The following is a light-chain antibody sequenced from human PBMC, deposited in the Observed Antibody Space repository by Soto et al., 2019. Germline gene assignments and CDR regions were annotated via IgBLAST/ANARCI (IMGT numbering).Light chain of an antibody. J-gene: IGKJ1*01. Sequence: EIVLTQSPGTLSLSPGERATLSCRASHSLSSSSLAWYQQKPGQAPRLLVYGVSNRATGMPARVSGSGSGTDFTRTISSLEPEGFAVYYCHEYGSSPRTFGQGTKVEIK. CDR1: HSLSSSS. V-gene: IGKV3-20*01. CDR2: GVS. CDR3: HEYGSSPRT.